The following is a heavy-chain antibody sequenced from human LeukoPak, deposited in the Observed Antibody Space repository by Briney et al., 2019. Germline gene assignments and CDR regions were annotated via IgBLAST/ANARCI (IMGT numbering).Heavy chain of an antibody. J-gene: IGHJ4*02. CDR2: ISWNSGSI. V-gene: IGHV3-9*01. Sequence: GGSLRLSCAASGFTFDDYAMHWVRQAPGKGLEWVSGISWNSGSIGYADSVKGRFTISGDNAKNSLYLQMNSLRAEDTALYYCAEDFSGGSSLYYFDYWGQGTLVTVSS. CDR3: AEDFSGGSSLYYFDY. D-gene: IGHD2-15*01. CDR1: GFTFDDYA.